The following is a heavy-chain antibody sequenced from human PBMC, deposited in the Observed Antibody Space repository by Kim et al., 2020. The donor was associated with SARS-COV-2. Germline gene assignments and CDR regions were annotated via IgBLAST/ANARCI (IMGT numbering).Heavy chain of an antibody. CDR2: VSANGRTI. D-gene: IGHD4-17*01. J-gene: IGHJ3*02. CDR3: ARETTVSPDGLDI. Sequence: GGSLRLSCEASGFSFSSHEINWVRQAPGKGLEWISYVSANGRTIYYADSVKGRFTKSRDNAKNSLYMQMNSLRAEDTAVYYCARETTVSPDGLDIWGQGTMVTVS. CDR1: GFSFSSHE. V-gene: IGHV3-48*03.